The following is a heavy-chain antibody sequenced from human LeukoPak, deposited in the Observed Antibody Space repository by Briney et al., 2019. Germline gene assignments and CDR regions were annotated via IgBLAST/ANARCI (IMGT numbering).Heavy chain of an antibody. CDR2: IYYSGST. Sequence: KASETLSLTCTVSGGSISSSSYYWGWIRQPPGKGLEWIGSIYYSGSTYYNPSLKSRVTISVDTSKNQFSLKLSSVTAADTAVYYCVSAVAGTYYYYMDVWGKGTTVTVSS. D-gene: IGHD6-19*01. CDR3: VSAVAGTYYYYMDV. J-gene: IGHJ6*03. V-gene: IGHV4-39*07. CDR1: GGSISSSSYY.